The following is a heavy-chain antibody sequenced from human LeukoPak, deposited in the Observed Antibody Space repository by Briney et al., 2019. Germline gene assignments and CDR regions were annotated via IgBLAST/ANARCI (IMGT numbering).Heavy chain of an antibody. J-gene: IGHJ4*02. D-gene: IGHD5-18*01. V-gene: IGHV3-30-3*01. Sequence: PGGSLRLSCAASGFTFSSYAMHWVRQAPGKGLEWVAVISYDGSNKYYADSVKGRFTISRDNSKNTLYLQMNSLRAEDTAVYYCARAPDTAMVQIDYWGQGTLVTVSS. CDR1: GFTFSSYA. CDR3: ARAPDTAMVQIDY. CDR2: ISYDGSNK.